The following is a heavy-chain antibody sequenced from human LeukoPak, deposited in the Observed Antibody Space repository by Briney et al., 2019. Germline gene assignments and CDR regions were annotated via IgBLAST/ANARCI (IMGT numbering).Heavy chain of an antibody. CDR2: IYYSGST. Sequence: SEALSLTCTVSGGSISSYYWSWIRQPPGKGLEWIGYIYYSGSTNYNPSLKSRVTISVDTSKNQFSLKLSSVTAADTAVYYCARQGGGFWYFDLWGRGTLVTASS. CDR3: ARQGGGFWYFDL. V-gene: IGHV4-59*08. CDR1: GGSISSYY. J-gene: IGHJ2*01. D-gene: IGHD6-25*01.